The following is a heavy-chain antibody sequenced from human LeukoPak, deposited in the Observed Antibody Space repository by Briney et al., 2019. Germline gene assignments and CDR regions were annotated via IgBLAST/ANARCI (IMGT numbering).Heavy chain of an antibody. Sequence: GGSLRLSCAASGFTFSSYAMSWVRQAPGKGLEWVSAISGSGGSTYYADSVKGRFTISRDNSKNTLYLQMNSLRAEDTAVYYCANTPGPERDDLYYFDYWGQGTLVTVSS. CDR3: ANTPGPERDDLYYFDY. D-gene: IGHD1-14*01. CDR2: ISGSGGST. V-gene: IGHV3-23*01. CDR1: GFTFSSYA. J-gene: IGHJ4*02.